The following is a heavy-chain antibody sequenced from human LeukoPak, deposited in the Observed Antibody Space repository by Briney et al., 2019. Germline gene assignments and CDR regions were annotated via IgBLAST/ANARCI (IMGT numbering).Heavy chain of an antibody. CDR2: IWYDGSNK. J-gene: IGHJ4*02. CDR1: GFTFSSYG. V-gene: IGHV3-33*06. CDR3: AKDWGSGWNGPDY. Sequence: PGGSLRLSCAASGFTFSSYGMHWVRQAPGKGLEWVAVIWYDGSNKYYADSVKGRFTISRDNSKNTLYLQMNSLGAEDTAVYYCAKDWGSGWNGPDYWGQGTLVTVSS. D-gene: IGHD6-19*01.